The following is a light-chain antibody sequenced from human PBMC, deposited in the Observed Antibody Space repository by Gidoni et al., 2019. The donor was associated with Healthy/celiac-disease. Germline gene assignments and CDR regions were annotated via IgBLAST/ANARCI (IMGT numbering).Light chain of an antibody. V-gene: IGKV3-20*01. J-gene: IGKJ1*01. Sequence: EIVLTQSPGTLSLSPGERATPSCRASQSVSSSYLAWYQQKPGQAPRRLIYGASSRATGIPDRFSGRGSGTDFTLTISRLEPEDCAVYYCQQYGSSPTWTFXXXTKVEIK. CDR3: QQYGSSPTWT. CDR2: GAS. CDR1: QSVSSSY.